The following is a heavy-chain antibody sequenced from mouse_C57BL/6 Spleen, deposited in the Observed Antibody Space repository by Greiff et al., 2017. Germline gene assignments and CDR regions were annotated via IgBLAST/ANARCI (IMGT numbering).Heavy chain of an antibody. CDR2: ISAGGGYT. D-gene: IGHD1-1*01. CDR1: GFTFSSYA. V-gene: IGHV5-4*01. Sequence: EVMLVESGGGLVKPGGSLKLSCAASGFTFSSYAMSWVRQTPEKRLEWVATISAGGGYTYYPDNVKGRFTISRDNAKNNLYLQISHLKSEDTVMYYCARDEDYYGSSAWFAYWGQGTLVTVSA. J-gene: IGHJ3*01. CDR3: ARDEDYYGSSAWFAY.